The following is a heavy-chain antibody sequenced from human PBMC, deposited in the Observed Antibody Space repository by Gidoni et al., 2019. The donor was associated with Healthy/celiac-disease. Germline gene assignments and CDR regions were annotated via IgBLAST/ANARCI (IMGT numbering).Heavy chain of an antibody. J-gene: IGHJ5*02. CDR1: GFPFSRYW. CDR2: INSDGSST. CDR3: ARGRRVVGVNNWFDP. Sequence: VQLVTSGGGLVQPGGSLRLPCAASGFPFSRYWMHWVRQAQGKGLVLVSRINSDGSSTSYADSVKGRFTISRDNAKNTLYLQMNSLRAEDTAVYYCARGRRVVGVNNWFDPWGQGTLVTVSS. D-gene: IGHD1-26*01. V-gene: IGHV3-74*02.